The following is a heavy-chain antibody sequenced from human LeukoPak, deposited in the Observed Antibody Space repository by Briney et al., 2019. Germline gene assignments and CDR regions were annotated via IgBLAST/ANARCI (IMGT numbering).Heavy chain of an antibody. V-gene: IGHV4-59*01. Sequence: SETLSLTCTVSGVSITSNHWSWSRQPPGKGLEWIGYIYFSGNTNYNPSLKSRVTISVDTSKKRFSLKLRSVTAADTAVYYCARAHDYGDYKNWFDPWGQGTLVTVSS. CDR1: GVSITSNH. D-gene: IGHD4-17*01. CDR2: IYFSGNT. J-gene: IGHJ5*02. CDR3: ARAHDYGDYKNWFDP.